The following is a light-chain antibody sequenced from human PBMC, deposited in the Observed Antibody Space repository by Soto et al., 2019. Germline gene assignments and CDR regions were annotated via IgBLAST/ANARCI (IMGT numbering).Light chain of an antibody. CDR3: RSYGASDTIL. Sequence: QSALTQPPSASGSPGQSVTISCSGTGSDVGGYKFVSWYQKHPGKAHKLLIYEVTKRPSGVPDRFSGSKSGNTASLTVSGLQADDEADYYCRSYGASDTILFGGGTKLTVL. CDR1: GSDVGGYKF. J-gene: IGLJ2*01. CDR2: EVT. V-gene: IGLV2-8*01.